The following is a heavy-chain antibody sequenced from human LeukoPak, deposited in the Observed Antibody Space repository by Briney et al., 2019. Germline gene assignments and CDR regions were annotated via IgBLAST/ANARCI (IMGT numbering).Heavy chain of an antibody. CDR3: AKQGELLRDYLDY. D-gene: IGHD3-10*01. J-gene: IGHJ4*02. CDR2: ISYDGSNK. CDR1: GFTFSSYG. Sequence: GRSLRLSCAASGFTFSSYGMHWVRQAPGKGLEWVAVISYDGSNKYYADSVKGRFTISRDNSKNTLYLQMNSLRAEDTAVYYCAKQGELLRDYLDYWGQGTLVTVSS. V-gene: IGHV3-30*18.